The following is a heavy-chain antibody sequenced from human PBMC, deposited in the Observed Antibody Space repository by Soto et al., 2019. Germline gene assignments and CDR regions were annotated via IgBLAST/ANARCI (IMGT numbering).Heavy chain of an antibody. CDR3: TDSVQAAGWFDP. J-gene: IGHJ5*02. CDR2: IKSKANGGTT. V-gene: IGHV3-15*07. D-gene: IGHD6-13*01. Sequence: EVHLVESGGGLVKPGGSLTVSCAASCLTFINAWMNWVRQAPGRGLEWVGRIKSKANGGTTDYAAPVKGRFTISRDDSKDMLYLQMDSLKIEDTGVYYCTDSVQAAGWFDPWGQGTLVTVSS. CDR1: CLTFINAW.